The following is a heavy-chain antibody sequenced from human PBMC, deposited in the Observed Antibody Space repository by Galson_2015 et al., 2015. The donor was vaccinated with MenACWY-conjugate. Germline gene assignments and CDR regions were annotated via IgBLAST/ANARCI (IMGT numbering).Heavy chain of an antibody. D-gene: IGHD3-9*01. CDR2: ISAHNGDT. CDR3: ARDLYFTGDHDILTGSAY. J-gene: IGHJ4*02. CDR1: GYIFSNYG. Sequence: SVKVSCKASGYIFSNYGISWVRQAPGQGLEWMGWISAHNGDTDYGQNLQGRVTITTDASTSATYMELRSLRSDDTAVYYCARDLYFTGDHDILTGSAYWDQGTLVTVSS. V-gene: IGHV1-18*01.